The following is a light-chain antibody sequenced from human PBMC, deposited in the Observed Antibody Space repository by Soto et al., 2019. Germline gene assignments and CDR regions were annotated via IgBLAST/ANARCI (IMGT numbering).Light chain of an antibody. CDR2: DDD. V-gene: IGLV1-51*01. J-gene: IGLJ1*01. CDR1: SSNIGGNS. Sequence: QSVLTQPTSVSAAPGQKVTISCSGSSSNIGGNSVSWYQQLPGTAPKLLIYDDDKRPSGIPDRFSGSKSGTSATLGITGFRTGDEADYYCGSWDSSLSAYVFGTGTKVTVL. CDR3: GSWDSSLSAYV.